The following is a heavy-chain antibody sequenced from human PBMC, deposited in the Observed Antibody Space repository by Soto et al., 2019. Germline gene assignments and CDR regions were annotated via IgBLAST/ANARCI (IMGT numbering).Heavy chain of an antibody. CDR1: GFTFSSYG. Sequence: GGSLRLSCAASGFTFSSYGMHWVRQAPGKGLEWVAVISYDGSNKYYADSVKGRFTISRDNSKNTLYLQMNSLRAEDTAVYYCAKLIFRGVIADAYYYYGMDVWGQGTTVTVSS. CDR3: AKLIFRGVIADAYYYYGMDV. V-gene: IGHV3-30*18. D-gene: IGHD3-10*01. J-gene: IGHJ6*02. CDR2: ISYDGSNK.